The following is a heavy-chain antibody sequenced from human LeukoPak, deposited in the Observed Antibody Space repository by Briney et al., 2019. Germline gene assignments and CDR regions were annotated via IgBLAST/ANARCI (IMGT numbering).Heavy chain of an antibody. CDR1: EFTVSSNY. CDR2: IYSGGST. D-gene: IGHD1-26*01. CDR3: ARMGVGAMGF. Sequence: PGGSLRLSCAASEFTVSSNYMSWVRQAPGKGLEWVSVIYSGGSTYYVDSVKGRFTISRDNSKNILYLQMNSLRAEDTAVYYCARMGVGAMGFWGQGTLVTVSS. J-gene: IGHJ4*02. V-gene: IGHV3-53*01.